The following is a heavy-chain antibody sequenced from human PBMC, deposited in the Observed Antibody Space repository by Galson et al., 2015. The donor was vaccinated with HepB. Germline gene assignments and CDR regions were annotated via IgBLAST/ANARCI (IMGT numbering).Heavy chain of an antibody. V-gene: IGHV4-30-2*01. CDR1: GGSISSGGYS. J-gene: IGHJ5*02. CDR2: IYHSGST. CDR3: ARVGDGSTMGWFDP. Sequence: TLSLTCAVSGGSISSGGYSWSWIRQPPGKGLEWIGYIYHSGSTYYNPSLKSRVAISVDRSKNQFSLKLSSVTAADTAVYYCARVGDGSTMGWFDPWGQGTLVTVSS. D-gene: IGHD2-2*01.